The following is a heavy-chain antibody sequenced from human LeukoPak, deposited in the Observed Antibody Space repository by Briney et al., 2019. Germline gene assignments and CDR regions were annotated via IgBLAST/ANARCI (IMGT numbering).Heavy chain of an antibody. CDR1: GGTFSSYA. J-gene: IGHJ4*02. D-gene: IGHD2-2*01. CDR2: IIPIFGTA. V-gene: IGHV1-69*05. CDR3: ARDDCSSTSCPDY. Sequence: SVKVSCKASGGTFSSYAISWVRQAPGQGLEWMGRIIPIFGTANYAQKFQGRVTITTDESTSTAYMELSSLRSEDTAVYYCARDDCSSTSCPDYWGQGTLVTVSS.